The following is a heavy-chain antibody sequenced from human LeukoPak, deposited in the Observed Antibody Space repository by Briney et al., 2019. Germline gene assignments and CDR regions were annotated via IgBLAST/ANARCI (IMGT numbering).Heavy chain of an antibody. D-gene: IGHD5-18*01. V-gene: IGHV3-30*02. J-gene: IGHJ4*02. CDR3: AKGRDTSLVRLDY. CDR2: VRSDASNK. CDR1: GFTFSDYG. Sequence: HPGGSLRLSCAASGFTFSDYGMHWVRQAPGKGLEWVAFVRSDASNKYYADSVKGRFTISRDNSKNTLYLQMNSLRVEDTAMYYCAKGRDTSLVRLDYWGQGTLVTVSS.